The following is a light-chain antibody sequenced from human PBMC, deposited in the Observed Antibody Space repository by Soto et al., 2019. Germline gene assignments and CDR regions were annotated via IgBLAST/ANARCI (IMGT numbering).Light chain of an antibody. J-gene: IGKJ1*01. CDR2: GAS. CDR3: QQYATSPPGT. CDR1: QSVSSSY. Sequence: IVLTQSPGTLSLSPGERATLSCRASQSVSSSYLAWYQQKPGQAPRLLIYGASSRATGIPDRFSGSGSGTDFTLTISRLEPEDFAVYYCQQYATSPPGTFGQGTKVEIK. V-gene: IGKV3-20*01.